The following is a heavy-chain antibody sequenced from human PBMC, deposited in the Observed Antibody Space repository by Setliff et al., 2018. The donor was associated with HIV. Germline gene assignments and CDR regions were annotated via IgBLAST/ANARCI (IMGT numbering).Heavy chain of an antibody. Sequence: SVKVSCKAPGFTFTNSAVQWVRQARGQRLEWIGWIVVGSGNTNYAQKFQERVTITRDTSTSRAYTELSGLRTEDTAVYYCAADPQTGTTSYDAFDIWGQGTVVTVSS. V-gene: IGHV1-58*01. J-gene: IGHJ3*02. CDR3: AADPQTGTTSYDAFDI. CDR2: IVVGSGNT. D-gene: IGHD1-7*01. CDR1: GFTFTNSA.